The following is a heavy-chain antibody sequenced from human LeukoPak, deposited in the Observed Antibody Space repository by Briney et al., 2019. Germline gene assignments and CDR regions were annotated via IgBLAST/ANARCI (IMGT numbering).Heavy chain of an antibody. CDR2: ISYDGSNK. CDR3: VGKVGATNFDY. V-gene: IGHV3-30*03. Sequence: GGSLRLSCAASGFTFSSYGMHWVRQAPGKGLEWVAVISYDGSNKYYADSVKGRFTISRDNSKNTLYLQMNSLRAEDTAVYYCVGKVGATNFDYWGQGTLVTVSS. D-gene: IGHD1-26*01. CDR1: GFTFSSYG. J-gene: IGHJ4*02.